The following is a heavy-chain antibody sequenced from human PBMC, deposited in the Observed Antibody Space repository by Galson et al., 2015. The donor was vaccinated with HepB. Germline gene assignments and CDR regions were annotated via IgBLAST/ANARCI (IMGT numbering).Heavy chain of an antibody. D-gene: IGHD5-24*01. V-gene: IGHV1-2*04. J-gene: IGHJ4*02. CDR2: INPNSGGT. CDR1: GYTFTGYY. Sequence: SVKVSCKASGYTFTGYYMHWVRQAPGQGLEWMGWINPNSGGTNYAQKFQGWVTMTRDTSISTAYMELSRLRSDDTAVYYCARARDGYNSHFDYWGQGTLVTVSS. CDR3: ARARDGYNSHFDY.